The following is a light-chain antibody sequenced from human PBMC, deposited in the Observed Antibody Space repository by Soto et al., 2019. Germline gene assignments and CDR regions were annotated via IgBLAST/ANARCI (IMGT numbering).Light chain of an antibody. CDR3: QQSFSTPLT. V-gene: IGKV1-39*01. Sequence: DIQMTQSPSTLSGSVGDRVTITCRASQTISSWLAWYQQKPGQAPRLLIYGASSRATGIPDRFSGSGSGTDFTLTINSLQPEDFATYYCQQSFSTPLTFGGGTKVDIK. J-gene: IGKJ4*01. CDR2: GAS. CDR1: QTISSW.